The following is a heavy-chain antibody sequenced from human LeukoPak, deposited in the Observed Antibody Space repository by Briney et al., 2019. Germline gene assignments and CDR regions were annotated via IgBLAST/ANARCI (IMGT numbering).Heavy chain of an antibody. CDR2: INPNSGGT. Sequence: ASVKVSCKVSGYTFTELSMHWVRQAPGQGLEWMGWINPNSGGTNYAQKFQGRVTMTRDTSISTAYMELSRLRSDDTAVYYCARDKWFGELLSYFDYWGQGTLVTVSS. J-gene: IGHJ4*02. CDR3: ARDKWFGELLSYFDY. CDR1: GYTFTELS. D-gene: IGHD3-10*01. V-gene: IGHV1-2*02.